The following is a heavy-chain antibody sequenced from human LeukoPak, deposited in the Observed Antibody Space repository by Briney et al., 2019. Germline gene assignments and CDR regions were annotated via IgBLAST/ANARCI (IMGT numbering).Heavy chain of an antibody. V-gene: IGHV3-30*02. J-gene: IGHJ4*02. CDR1: GFIFNSYG. CDR2: IRYDGSNK. Sequence: GGSLRLSCAASGFIFNSYGMHWVRQAPGKGLEWVAFIRYDGSNKYYADSVKGRFTISRDNSKNTLYLQMNSLRVEDTAVYCCATLPYYYDSSGSYYFDYWGQGTLVTVSS. D-gene: IGHD3-22*01. CDR3: ATLPYYYDSSGSYYFDY.